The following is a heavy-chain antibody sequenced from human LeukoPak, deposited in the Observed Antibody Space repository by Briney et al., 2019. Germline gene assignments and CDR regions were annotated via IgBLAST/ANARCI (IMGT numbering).Heavy chain of an antibody. CDR2: INHSGST. CDR1: GGSFSGYY. V-gene: IGHV4-34*01. D-gene: IGHD3-10*01. J-gene: IGHJ6*03. Sequence: ETLSLTCAVYGGSFSGYYWSWIRQPPGKGLEWIGEINHSGSTNYNPSLKSRVTISVDTSKNQFSLKLSSVTAADTAVYYCARRGYVEVRGVMSFYYYYYMDVWGKGTTVTISS. CDR3: ARRGYVEVRGVMSFYYYYYMDV.